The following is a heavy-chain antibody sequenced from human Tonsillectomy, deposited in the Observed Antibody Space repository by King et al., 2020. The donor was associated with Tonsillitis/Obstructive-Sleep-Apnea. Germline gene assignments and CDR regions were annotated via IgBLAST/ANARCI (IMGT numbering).Heavy chain of an antibody. J-gene: IGHJ6*03. CDR2: INPNSGGT. CDR3: SRGRGDYYDSSGYFVGYYYYMDV. V-gene: IGHV1-2*04. CDR1: GYTFTGYY. D-gene: IGHD3-22*01. Sequence: LQLVQSGAEVKKPGASVKVSCKASGYTFTGYYMHWVRQAPGQGLEWMGWINPNSGGTNYAQKFQGWVTMTRDTSISTAYMELSRLRSYDTAVYYCSRGRGDYYDSSGYFVGYYYYMDVWGKGTTVTVSS.